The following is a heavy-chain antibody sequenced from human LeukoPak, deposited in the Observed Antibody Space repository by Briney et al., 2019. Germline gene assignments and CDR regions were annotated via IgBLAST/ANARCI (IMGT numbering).Heavy chain of an antibody. J-gene: IGHJ4*02. D-gene: IGHD6-19*01. Sequence: SETLSLTCAAYGGSFSGYYWSWIRQPPGKGLEWIGEINHSGSTNYNPSLKSRVTISVDTSKNQFSLKLSSVTAADTAVYYCARGSGLLDYWGQGTLVTVSS. CDR3: ARGSGLLDY. V-gene: IGHV4-34*01. CDR2: INHSGST. CDR1: GGSFSGYY.